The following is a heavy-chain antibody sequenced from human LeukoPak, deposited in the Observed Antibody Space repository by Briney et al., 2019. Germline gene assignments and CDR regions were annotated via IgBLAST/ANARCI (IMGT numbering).Heavy chain of an antibody. CDR3: AKAPYYDFWSGYFDY. D-gene: IGHD3-3*01. Sequence: SETLSLTCTVSGYSISSGYYWGWIRQPPRKGLERIGSIYHNGNTYYNPSLKSRVTISVDKSKNQFSLKTNSVTAADTAVYYCAKAPYYDFWSGYFDYWGQGTLVTVSS. V-gene: IGHV4-38-2*02. J-gene: IGHJ4*02. CDR1: GYSISSGYY. CDR2: IYHNGNT.